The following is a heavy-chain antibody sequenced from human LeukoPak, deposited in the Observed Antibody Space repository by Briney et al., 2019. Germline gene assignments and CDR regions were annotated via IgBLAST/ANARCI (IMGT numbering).Heavy chain of an antibody. D-gene: IGHD5-18*01. CDR3: VRDRSYGAFDY. V-gene: IGHV3-11*01. CDR2: ISSSGSTI. J-gene: IGHJ4*02. CDR1: GFTFSDYY. Sequence: PGGSLRLSCAASGFTFSDYYMSWIRQAPGKGLEWVSYISSSGSTIYYADSVKGRFTISRDNAKNSLYLQMNSLRAEDTAFYHCVRDRSYGAFDYWGPGTLVTVSS.